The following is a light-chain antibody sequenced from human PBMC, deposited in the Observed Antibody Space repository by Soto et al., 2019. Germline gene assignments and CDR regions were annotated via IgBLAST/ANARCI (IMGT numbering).Light chain of an antibody. CDR2: ATS. J-gene: IGKJ1*01. CDR3: QQYGSSPKT. V-gene: IGKV3-20*01. Sequence: EIVLTHSPGTLSSSPVHRAPLSCMPSQTIRSNYLAWYQQKPGQAPRLLIYATSTRATGIPDRFSGSGSETAFTLTISRLEPEDFAVYYCQQYGSSPKTFGQGTKV. CDR1: QTIRSNY.